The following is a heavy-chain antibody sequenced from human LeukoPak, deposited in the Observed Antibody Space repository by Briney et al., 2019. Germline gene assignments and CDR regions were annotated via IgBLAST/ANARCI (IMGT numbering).Heavy chain of an antibody. J-gene: IGHJ4*02. CDR1: GGSFSGYC. Sequence: SETLSLTCAVYGGSFSGYCWGWIRQPPGKGLEWIGAMCYSGSTYYNPSLKSRVTISVDSSKNQFSLKLSSVTAADTAVYYCWAIGTTIKLDYWGQGTLVTVAS. CDR2: MCYSGST. V-gene: IGHV4-34*01. CDR3: WAIGTTIKLDY. D-gene: IGHD5-24*01.